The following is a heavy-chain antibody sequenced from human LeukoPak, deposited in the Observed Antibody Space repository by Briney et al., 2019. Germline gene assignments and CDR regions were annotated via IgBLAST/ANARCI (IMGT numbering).Heavy chain of an antibody. D-gene: IGHD1-14*01. V-gene: IGHV3-74*01. CDR1: GFTFSSYW. Sequence: PGGSLRLSCAASGFTFSSYWTHWVRQAPGNGLGWVARINSEGSSTSYADSVKGRFTISRDNAKNTLYLQMNSLRAEDTAVYYCAREAETEALGYWCQGTLAIVSS. J-gene: IGHJ1*01. CDR3: AREAETEALGY. CDR2: INSEGSST.